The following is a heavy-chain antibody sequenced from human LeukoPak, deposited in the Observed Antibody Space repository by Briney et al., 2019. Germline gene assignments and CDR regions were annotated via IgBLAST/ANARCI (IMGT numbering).Heavy chain of an antibody. CDR3: ARGRRGSTSVNWFDP. CDR2: INHSGST. CDR1: GGSFSGYY. V-gene: IGHV4-34*01. Sequence: SETLSLTCAVYGGSFSGYYWSWLRQPPGKGLEWIGEINHSGSTNYNPSLKSRVTISVDTSKNQFSLKLSSVTAADTAVYYCARGRRGSTSVNWFDPWGQGTLVTVSS. J-gene: IGHJ5*02. D-gene: IGHD2-2*01.